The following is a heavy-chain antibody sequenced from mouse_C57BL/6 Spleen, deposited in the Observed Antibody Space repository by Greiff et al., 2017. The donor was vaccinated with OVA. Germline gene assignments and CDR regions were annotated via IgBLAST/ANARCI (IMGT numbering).Heavy chain of an antibody. D-gene: IGHD1-1*01. CDR3: ARELPPYAMDY. V-gene: IGHV1-69*01. CDR1: GYTFTSYW. J-gene: IGHJ4*01. CDR2: IDPTDSYT. Sequence: QVQLQQPGAELVMPGASVKLSCKASGYTFTSYWMHWVKQRPGQGLEWIGEIDPTDSYTNYNQKFKGESTLTVDKSSSTANMQLSSLTSEDSAVYYCARELPPYAMDYWGQGTSVTVSS.